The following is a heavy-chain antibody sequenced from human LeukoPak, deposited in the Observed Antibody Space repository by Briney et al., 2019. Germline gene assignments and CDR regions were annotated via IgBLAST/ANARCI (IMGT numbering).Heavy chain of an antibody. CDR1: GFTFSSYG. D-gene: IGHD6-19*01. CDR2: ISGSGGST. CDR3: AGQEGVAVAGTDFDY. Sequence: GGTLRLSCAASGFTFSSYGMSWVRQAPGKGLEWVSAISGSGGSTYYADSVKGRFTISRDNSKNTLYLQMNSLRAEDTAVYYCAGQEGVAVAGTDFDYWGQGTLVTVSS. V-gene: IGHV3-23*01. J-gene: IGHJ4*02.